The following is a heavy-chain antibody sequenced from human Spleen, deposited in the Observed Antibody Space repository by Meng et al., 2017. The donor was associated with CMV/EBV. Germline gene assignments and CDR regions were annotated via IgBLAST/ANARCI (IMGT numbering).Heavy chain of an antibody. V-gene: IGHV3-9*01. CDR1: GFTFDDYA. D-gene: IGHD3-16*01. J-gene: IGHJ6*02. Sequence: SLKISCAASGFTFDDYAMYWVRQSPGKGLEWVSGISWNSGNVGYADSVKGRFTISRDNAKNSLHLQMNSLRAEDTAVYYCARDTDYVNGYGLDVWGQGITVTVSS. CDR3: ARDTDYVNGYGLDV. CDR2: ISWNSGNV.